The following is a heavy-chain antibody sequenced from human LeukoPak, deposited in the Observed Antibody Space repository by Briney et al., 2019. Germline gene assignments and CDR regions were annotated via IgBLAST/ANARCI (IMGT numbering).Heavy chain of an antibody. CDR3: AKDHGVLTYRGGCGMDV. D-gene: IGHD3-16*01. CDR1: GFTFSSYA. Sequence: GGSLRLSCAASGFTFSSYAMSWVRQAPGKGLEWVSAISGSGGSTYYADSVKGRFTISRDNSKNTLYLQMNSLRAEDTAVYYCAKDHGVLTYRGGCGMDVWGKGTTVTVSS. CDR2: ISGSGGST. J-gene: IGHJ6*04. V-gene: IGHV3-23*01.